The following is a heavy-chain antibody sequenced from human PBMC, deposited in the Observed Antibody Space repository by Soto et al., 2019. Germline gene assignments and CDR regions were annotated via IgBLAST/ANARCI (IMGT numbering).Heavy chain of an antibody. Sequence: QVQLVKSGAEVKKPGSSVKVSCKASGGTFSSYAISWVRQAPGQGLEWMGGIIPIFGTANYAQKFQGRVTTTADEPTSTADMQLSSMRSEDTAVYYCSRESRYCSGGSCYFLPVFDYWGQGTLFTVSS. J-gene: IGHJ4*02. CDR1: GGTFSSYA. CDR3: SRESRYCSGGSCYFLPVFDY. D-gene: IGHD2-15*01. CDR2: IIPIFGTA. V-gene: IGHV1-69*12.